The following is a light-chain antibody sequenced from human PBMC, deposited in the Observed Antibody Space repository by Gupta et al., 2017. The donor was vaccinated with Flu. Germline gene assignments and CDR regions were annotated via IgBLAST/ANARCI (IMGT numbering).Light chain of an antibody. CDR1: QSVSSY. Sequence: EIVSTQSPATLSLSPGERATLSCRASQSVSSYLAWYQQKPGQAPRLLIYDASNRATGIPARFSGSGSGTDFTLTISSLEPEDFAVYYCQQRSNWPKLFGHGTKVDIK. V-gene: IGKV3-11*01. CDR2: DAS. CDR3: QQRSNWPKL. J-gene: IGKJ3*01.